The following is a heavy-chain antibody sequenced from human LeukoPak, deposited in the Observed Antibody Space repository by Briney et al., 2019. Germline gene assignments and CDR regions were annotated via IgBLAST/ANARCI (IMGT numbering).Heavy chain of an antibody. CDR2: IKPDGSDK. CDR3: ARSSGSFDP. CDR1: GFTFSNSW. J-gene: IGHJ5*02. V-gene: IGHV3-7*03. Sequence: PGGSLRLSCAASGFTFSNSWMSWVRQAPGKGPEWVANIKPDGSDKYYVDSVMGRFTISRDNAKKSLYLQMNSLRDEDTAMYYCARSSGSFDPWGQGTLVIVSS. D-gene: IGHD3-10*01.